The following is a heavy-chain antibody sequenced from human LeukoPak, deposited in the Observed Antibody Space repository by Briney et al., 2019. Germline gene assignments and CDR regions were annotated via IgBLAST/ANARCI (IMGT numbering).Heavy chain of an antibody. Sequence: ASVTVSFKASGYTFTVYYMHWVRQAPGQGLEWMGWINPNSGGTNYAQKFQGRVTITRDTSISTAYMELSRLRSDDTAVYYCARNSKDPLYYYMDVWGKGTTVTVSS. CDR2: INPNSGGT. CDR3: ARNSKDPLYYYMDV. CDR1: GYTFTVYY. V-gene: IGHV1-2*02. J-gene: IGHJ6*03. D-gene: IGHD4-23*01.